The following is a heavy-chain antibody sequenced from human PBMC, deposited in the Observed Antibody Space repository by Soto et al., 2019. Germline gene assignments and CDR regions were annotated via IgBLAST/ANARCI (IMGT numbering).Heavy chain of an antibody. D-gene: IGHD3-16*02. CDR3: TSLYYGH. J-gene: IGHJ4*02. Sequence: KPVGSLRLSCAASEFTFTYAWMSWVRQAPGKGLEWVGRIKSKTDGGTTDYAAPVEGRFTISRDESQNTLYLQINSLKTEDTAVYYCTSLYYGHWGQGTLVTVSS. V-gene: IGHV3-15*01. CDR1: EFTFTYAW. CDR2: IKSKTDGGTT.